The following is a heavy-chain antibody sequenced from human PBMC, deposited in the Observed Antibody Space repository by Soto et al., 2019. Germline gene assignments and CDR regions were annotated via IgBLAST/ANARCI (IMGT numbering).Heavy chain of an antibody. J-gene: IGHJ6*02. V-gene: IGHV3-30*18. CDR3: AKDVGQQLVLNYGMDV. Sequence: QVQLVESGGGVIQPGTSLSLSCGSSGFTFRSFGMYWVRQAPGKGLEWVAVVSYDGNHKYYADSVKGRFTVSRDNAKNMLYLHMNSLRGEDTAVYYCAKDVGQQLVLNYGMDVWGQGTTVTVS. D-gene: IGHD6-13*01. CDR1: GFTFRSFG. CDR2: VSYDGNHK.